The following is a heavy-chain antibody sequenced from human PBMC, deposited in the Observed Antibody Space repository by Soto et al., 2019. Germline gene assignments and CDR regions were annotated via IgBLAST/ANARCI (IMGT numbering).Heavy chain of an antibody. V-gene: IGHV3-30*18. Sequence: QVQLVESGGGVVQPGRSLRLSCAASGFTFNSYGMRWVRQAPGKGLEWVAVISYDGSNKYYADSVKGRFTISRDNSKNTLYLQMNSLRAEDTAVYYCAKDVGGSGFGVYWGQGTLVTVSS. J-gene: IGHJ4*02. CDR3: AKDVGGSGFGVY. CDR2: ISYDGSNK. CDR1: GFTFNSYG. D-gene: IGHD3-10*01.